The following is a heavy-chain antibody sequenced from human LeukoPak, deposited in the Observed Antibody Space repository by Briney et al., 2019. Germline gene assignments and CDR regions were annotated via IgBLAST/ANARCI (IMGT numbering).Heavy chain of an antibody. J-gene: IGHJ6*02. V-gene: IGHV4-39*07. CDR1: GGSISSSSYY. D-gene: IGHD4-17*01. CDR2: IYYSGST. CDR3: ARDDYGDYYYYGMDV. Sequence: SETLSLTCTVSGGSISSSSYYWGWIRQPPGKGVEWIGSIYYSGSTYYNPSLKSRVTISVDTSKNQFSLKLSSVTAADTAVYYCARDDYGDYYYYGMDVWGQGTTVTVSS.